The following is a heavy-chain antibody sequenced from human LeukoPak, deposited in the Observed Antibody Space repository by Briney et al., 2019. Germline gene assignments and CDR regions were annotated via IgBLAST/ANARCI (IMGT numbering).Heavy chain of an antibody. CDR1: GFTFSSYW. CDR3: ARNITFDI. J-gene: IGHJ3*02. CDR2: IRQDGSEK. Sequence: GGSLRLSCAASGFTFSSYWMSWVRQAPGKGLEWVANIRQDGSEKYYVDSVKGRFTISRDNAEKSLYLQMSSLRAEDTALYYCARNITFDIWGQGTMVTVSS. V-gene: IGHV3-7*04.